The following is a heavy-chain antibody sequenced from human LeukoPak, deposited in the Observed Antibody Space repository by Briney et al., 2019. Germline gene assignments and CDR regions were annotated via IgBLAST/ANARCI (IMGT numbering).Heavy chain of an antibody. CDR2: ITGDGAGT. J-gene: IGHJ6*02. CDR3: TKGRVATVGGAKYAMDV. V-gene: IGHV3-43*02. D-gene: IGHD5-12*01. CDR1: GFIFDDYA. Sequence: GGSLRFSCAASGFIFDDYAMHWVRQAPGKGLEWVSLITGDGAGTYYEDSVRGRFTISRDNSKNSLYLIMNSLRTEDTALYYCTKGRVATVGGAKYAMDVWGQGTTVTVSS.